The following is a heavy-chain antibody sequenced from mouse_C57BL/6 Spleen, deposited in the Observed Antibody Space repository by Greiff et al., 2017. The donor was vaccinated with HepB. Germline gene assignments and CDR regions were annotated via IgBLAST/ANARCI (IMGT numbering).Heavy chain of an antibody. D-gene: IGHD1-1*01. V-gene: IGHV5-17*01. CDR3: ARFPTVVGRHYFDY. Sequence: EVQGVESGGGLVKPGGSLKLSCAASGFTFSDYGMHWVRQAPEKGLEWVAYISSGSSTIYYADTVKGRFTISRDNAKNTLFLQMTSLRSEDTAMYYCARFPTVVGRHYFDYWGQGTTLTVSS. CDR1: GFTFSDYG. J-gene: IGHJ2*01. CDR2: ISSGSSTI.